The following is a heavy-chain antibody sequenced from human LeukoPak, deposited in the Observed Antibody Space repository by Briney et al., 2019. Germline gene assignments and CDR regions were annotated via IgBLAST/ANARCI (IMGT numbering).Heavy chain of an antibody. CDR1: GFTVSSNS. D-gene: IGHD4-17*01. CDR2: ISTSSSYI. CDR3: AKTTDNYYYYYMDV. V-gene: IGHV3-21*01. J-gene: IGHJ6*03. Sequence: GGSLRLSCTVSGFTVSSNSMSWVRQAPGKGLEWVSSISTSSSYIYYADSVKGRFTISRDNAKNSLYLQMNSLRAEDTAVYYCAKTTDNYYYYYMDVWGKGTTVTVSS.